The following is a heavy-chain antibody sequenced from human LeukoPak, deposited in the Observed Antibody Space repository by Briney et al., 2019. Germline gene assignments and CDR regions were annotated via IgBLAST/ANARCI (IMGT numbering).Heavy chain of an antibody. CDR2: TYYRSKWST. V-gene: IGHV6-1*01. J-gene: IGHJ4*02. Sequence: SQTLSLTCAISGDSVSSNSAAWNWIRQSPSRGLEWLGRTYYRSKWSTYYAVSVKSRISINRDTSKNQISLQLNSVTPEDTAVYYCARSAGPIDYWGQGTLVTVSS. CDR3: ARSAGPIDY. D-gene: IGHD6-13*01. CDR1: GDSVSSNSAA.